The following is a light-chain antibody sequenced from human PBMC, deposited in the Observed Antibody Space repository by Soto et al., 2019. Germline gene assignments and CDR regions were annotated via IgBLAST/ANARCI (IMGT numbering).Light chain of an antibody. Sequence: EIVMTQSPATLSVSPGERATLSRRASQSVSSNLAWYQQKPGQAPRLLIYGASTRATGIPARFSGSGSGTEFTLTISSLQSEDFAVYYCQQYNNSPPWTVGQGTKVEIK. V-gene: IGKV3-15*01. CDR2: GAS. J-gene: IGKJ1*01. CDR3: QQYNNSPPWT. CDR1: QSVSSN.